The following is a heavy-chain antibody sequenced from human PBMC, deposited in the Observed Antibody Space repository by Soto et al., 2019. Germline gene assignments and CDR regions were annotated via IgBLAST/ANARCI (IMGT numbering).Heavy chain of an antibody. J-gene: IGHJ6*02. D-gene: IGHD3-3*01. Sequence: PGESLKISCGASGFTFSSYVIHWVLQAPGKGLEWVGRIKSKTDGGTTDYAAPVKGRFTISRDDSKNTLYLQMNSLKTEDTAVYYCTTGDDFWSGYSGPYYYGMDVWGQGTTVTVSS. CDR1: GFTFSSYV. CDR2: IKSKTDGGTT. CDR3: TTGDDFWSGYSGPYYYGMDV. V-gene: IGHV3-15*07.